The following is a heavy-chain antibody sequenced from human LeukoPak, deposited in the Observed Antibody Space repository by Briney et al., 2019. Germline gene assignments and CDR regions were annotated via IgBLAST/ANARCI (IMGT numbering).Heavy chain of an antibody. Sequence: GESLKISCEASGYTFTHQWIGWVRQMPGTGLEWVGIIYPRDSDTIYSPSFQGHVTISADTSINTAYLEWRSLEASDTAMYYCARHSDVVGAIWGQGTQVTVSS. CDR2: IYPRDSDT. V-gene: IGHV5-51*01. D-gene: IGHD3-16*01. CDR3: ARHSDVVGAI. J-gene: IGHJ4*02. CDR1: GYTFTHQW.